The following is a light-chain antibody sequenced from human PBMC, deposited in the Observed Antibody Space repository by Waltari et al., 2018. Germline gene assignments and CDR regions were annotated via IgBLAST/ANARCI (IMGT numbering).Light chain of an antibody. J-gene: IGKJ2*01. CDR1: QSLLHRTGYNY. CDR3: MQVLQTPYT. V-gene: IGKV2-28*01. CDR2: LGS. Sequence: EIVMTQSPLSLAVTPGEPASISCRSTQSLLHRTGYNYVDWYLQKPGQSPQLLIYLGSNRAPGFPDRFSGSGSGTDFTLHITRLEAEDVGVFYCMQVLQTPYTFGQGTKLEIK.